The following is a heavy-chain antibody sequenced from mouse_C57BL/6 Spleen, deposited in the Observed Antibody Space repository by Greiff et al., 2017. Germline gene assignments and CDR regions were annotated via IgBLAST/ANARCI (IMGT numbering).Heavy chain of an antibody. CDR2: IDPETGGT. CDR3: TGVILDY. V-gene: IGHV1-15*01. CDR1: GYTFTDYE. D-gene: IGHD2-13*01. Sequence: QVQLQQSGAELVRPGASVTLSCKASGYTFTDYEMHWVKQTPVHGLEWIGAIDPETGGTAYTQKFKGKAILTADKSSSTAYMELRSLTSEDSAVYYCTGVILDYWGQGTTLTVSS. J-gene: IGHJ2*01.